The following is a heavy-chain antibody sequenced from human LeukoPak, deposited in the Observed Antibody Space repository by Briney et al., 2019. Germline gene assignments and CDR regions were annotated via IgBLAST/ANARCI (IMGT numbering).Heavy chain of an antibody. V-gene: IGHV6-1*01. CDR2: TYYRSKWYN. CDR1: GDSVSSNSAA. Sequence: SQTLSLTCAISGDSVSSNSAAWNWIRQSPSRGLEWLGRTYYRSKWYNDYAVSVKSRITINPDTSKNQFSLQLNSVTPEDTAVYYCARDRTSSGRRLVPPVRYFDYWGQGTLVTVSS. D-gene: IGHD6-19*01. CDR3: ARDRTSSGRRLVPPVRYFDY. J-gene: IGHJ4*02.